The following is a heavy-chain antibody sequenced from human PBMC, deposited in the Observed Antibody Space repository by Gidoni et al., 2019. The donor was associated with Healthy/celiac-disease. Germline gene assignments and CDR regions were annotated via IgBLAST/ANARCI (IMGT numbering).Heavy chain of an antibody. D-gene: IGHD3-9*01. CDR2: ISYDGSNK. CDR1: GFTFSSYG. V-gene: IGHV3-30*18. CDR3: AKTDAIFYYYGMDV. Sequence: QVQLVESGGGVVQPGRSLRLSCAASGFTFSSYGMPWVRQAPGKGLEWWAVISYDGSNKYYADSVKGRFTISRDNSKNTLYLQMNSLRAEDTAVYYCAKTDAIFYYYGMDVWGKGTTVTVSS. J-gene: IGHJ6*04.